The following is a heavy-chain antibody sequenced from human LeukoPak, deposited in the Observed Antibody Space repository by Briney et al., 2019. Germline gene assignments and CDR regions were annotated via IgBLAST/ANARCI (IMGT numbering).Heavy chain of an antibody. J-gene: IGHJ4*02. CDR3: ARQGSSSDY. D-gene: IGHD6-6*01. CDR2: IYYSGST. Sequence: PSETLSLTCTVSGGSISSSSYYWGWIRQPPGKGLEWIGSIYYSGSTYYNPSLKSRVTISVDTSKNQFSLKLSSVTAADTAVYYCARQGSSSDYWGQRTLVTVSS. V-gene: IGHV4-39*01. CDR1: GGSISSSSYY.